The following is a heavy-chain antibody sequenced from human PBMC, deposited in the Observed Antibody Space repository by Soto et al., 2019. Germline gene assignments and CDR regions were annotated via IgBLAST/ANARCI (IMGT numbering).Heavy chain of an antibody. Sequence: SGPTLVKPTQTLTLTCTFSGFSLSTSGVGVGWIRQPPGKALEWLALIYWDDDKRYSPSLKSRLTITKDTSKNQVVLTMTNMDPVDTATYYCAHFTDYADEGNAFDIWGQGTMVTVSS. CDR2: IYWDDDK. V-gene: IGHV2-5*02. CDR3: AHFTDYADEGNAFDI. CDR1: GFSLSTSGVG. J-gene: IGHJ3*02. D-gene: IGHD4-17*01.